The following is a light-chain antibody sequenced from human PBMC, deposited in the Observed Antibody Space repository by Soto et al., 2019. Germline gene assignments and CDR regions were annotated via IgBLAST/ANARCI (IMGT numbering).Light chain of an antibody. J-gene: IGKJ5*01. CDR3: QQYGSSPPIT. CDR1: QSVSSSY. CDR2: GAS. Sequence: EIVLTQSPGTLSLSPGERATLSCRASQSVSSSYLAWYQQKPGQAPRLLIYGASSRATGIPDRFSGSVSGTDFSITIIRLEPEDFAVYYCQQYGSSPPITFGQGTRLEIK. V-gene: IGKV3-20*01.